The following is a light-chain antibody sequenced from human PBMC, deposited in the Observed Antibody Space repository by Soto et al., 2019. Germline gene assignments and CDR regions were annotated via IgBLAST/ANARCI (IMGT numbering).Light chain of an antibody. CDR3: QQYSDSRT. CDR1: QTIRNNY. V-gene: IGKV3-20*01. J-gene: IGKJ1*01. CDR2: GAS. Sequence: EIVLTQSPGTLSLSPGERATLSCRASQTIRNNYLAWYQQKSGQAPRLLIYGASSRATGIPDRFSGSGSGTYFTLTISRLEPEDFAVFYCQQYSDSRTFGQGTKVEIK.